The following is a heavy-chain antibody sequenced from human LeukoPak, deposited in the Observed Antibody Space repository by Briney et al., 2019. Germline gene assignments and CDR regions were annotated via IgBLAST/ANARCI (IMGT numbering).Heavy chain of an antibody. J-gene: IGHJ6*03. Sequence: GGSLRLSCAASGFTFSDDYMSWILQAPGKGLEWVSYISSSGSTIYYADSVKGRFTISRDNAKNSLYLQMNSLRAEDTAVYYCARDRKLRTMVRGVISHYYYMDVWGKGTTVTISS. D-gene: IGHD3-10*01. CDR1: GFTFSDDY. V-gene: IGHV3-11*01. CDR2: ISSSGSTI. CDR3: ARDRKLRTMVRGVISHYYYMDV.